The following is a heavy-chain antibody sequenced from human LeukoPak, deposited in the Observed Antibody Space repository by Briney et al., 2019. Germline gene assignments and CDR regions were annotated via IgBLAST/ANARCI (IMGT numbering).Heavy chain of an antibody. J-gene: IGHJ4*02. CDR1: GFTFSNYG. CDR3: AKVALFSGYYPPFDY. Sequence: GRSLRLSCTASGFTFSNYGLHWVRQAPGKGLEWVAVISYDGSNEYYADSVKGRFTISRDNSKNTLFLQMNSLRPEDTAVYHCAKVALFSGYYPPFDYWGQGTLVTVSS. D-gene: IGHD3-22*01. V-gene: IGHV3-30*18. CDR2: ISYDGSNE.